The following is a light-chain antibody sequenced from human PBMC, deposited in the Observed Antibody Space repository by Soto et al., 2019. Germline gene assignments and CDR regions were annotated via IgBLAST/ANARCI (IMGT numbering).Light chain of an antibody. CDR2: ASS. Sequence: EIVLTQSAGTLSLSPGERATLSCRASQSVSSNYLAWYQQKPGQAPRLLIYASSSRATGIPDRFSGSGSGTDFTLTISRLEPEDFAVYYCHQYGSSPWTFGQGTRVESK. J-gene: IGKJ1*01. V-gene: IGKV3-20*01. CDR1: QSVSSNY. CDR3: HQYGSSPWT.